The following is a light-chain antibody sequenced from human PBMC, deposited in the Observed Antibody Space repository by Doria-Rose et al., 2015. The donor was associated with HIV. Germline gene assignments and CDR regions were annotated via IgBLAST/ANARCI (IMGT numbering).Light chain of an antibody. CDR1: QSVSSN. V-gene: IGKV3-11*01. Sequence: EIVFTQSPATLSLSPGERATLSCRASQSVSSNLAWYQQKPGQAPRLLIYDASNRATGIPARFSGSGSGTDSTLTISSLEPEDFAVYFCQQRSNWPPIFTFGPGTKVDI. CDR3: QQRSNWPPIFT. CDR2: DAS. J-gene: IGKJ3*01.